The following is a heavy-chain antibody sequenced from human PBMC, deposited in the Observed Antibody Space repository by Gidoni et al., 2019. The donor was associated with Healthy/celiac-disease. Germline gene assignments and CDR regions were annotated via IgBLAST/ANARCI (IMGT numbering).Heavy chain of an antibody. CDR3: AREHVVIRMLWYFDL. CDR2: IWYDGSNK. CDR1: GFTFSSYG. Sequence: QVQLVESGGGVVQPGRSLRLSCAASGFTFSSYGMHWVRQAPGKGLEWVAVIWYDGSNKYYADSVKGRFTISRDNSKNTLYLQMNSLRAEDTAVYYCAREHVVIRMLWYFDLWGRGTLVTVSS. V-gene: IGHV3-33*01. D-gene: IGHD3-22*01. J-gene: IGHJ2*01.